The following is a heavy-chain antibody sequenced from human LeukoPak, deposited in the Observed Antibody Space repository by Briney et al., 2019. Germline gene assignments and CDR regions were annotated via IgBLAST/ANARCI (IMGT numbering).Heavy chain of an antibody. CDR1: GFTFSNYV. CDR2: IIGRGAST. V-gene: IGHV3-23*01. CDR3: VKSMTLRGGQPPVPGRDAFDS. J-gene: IGHJ3*01. Sequence: GGSLRLSCAASGFTFSNYVMTWVRQVPGKGLEWVSGIIGRGASTYYTDSVKGRFIISRDNSASTLYLHMKTLRVDDTALYYCVKSMTLRGGQPPVPGRDAFDSWGQGTRVTVSS. D-gene: IGHD2/OR15-2a*01.